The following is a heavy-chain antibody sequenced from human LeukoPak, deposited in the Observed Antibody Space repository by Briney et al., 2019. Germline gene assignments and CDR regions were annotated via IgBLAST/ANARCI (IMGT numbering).Heavy chain of an antibody. D-gene: IGHD5-18*01. Sequence: GGSLRLSCAASGFTVSNNYMSWVRQAPGKGLEWVSFIYIGGTTYYADSVKGRFTISRDNSKNTLYPQMNSLSVEDTAVYYCASNEARGYTYGFVFDYWGQGTVVTVSS. CDR2: IYIGGTT. V-gene: IGHV3-66*02. CDR3: ASNEARGYTYGFVFDY. J-gene: IGHJ4*02. CDR1: GFTVSNNY.